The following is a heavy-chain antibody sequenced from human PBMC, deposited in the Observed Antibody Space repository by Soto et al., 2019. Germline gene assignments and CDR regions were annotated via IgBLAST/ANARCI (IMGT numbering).Heavy chain of an antibody. Sequence: GGSLRLSCAASGFTFNSYALSWVRQAPGKGLECVSGISPSGGNTYYADSVKGRFTISRDNSKNALYLQINSLSVEDTALYYCAKDSHLYGGYYYAFDFWGQGTLVTVSS. CDR1: GFTFNSYA. D-gene: IGHD3-22*01. J-gene: IGHJ4*02. CDR3: AKDSHLYGGYYYAFDF. V-gene: IGHV3-23*01. CDR2: ISPSGGNT.